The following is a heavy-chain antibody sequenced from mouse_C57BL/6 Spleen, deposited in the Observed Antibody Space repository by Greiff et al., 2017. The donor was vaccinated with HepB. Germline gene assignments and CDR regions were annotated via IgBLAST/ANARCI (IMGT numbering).Heavy chain of an antibody. V-gene: IGHV14-3*01. CDR3: VHYDYDVRYFDV. J-gene: IGHJ1*03. Sequence: VQLKESVAELVRPGASVKLSCTASGFNIKNTYMHWVKQRPEQGLEWIGRIDPANGNTKYAPKFQGKATITADTSSNTAYLQLSSLTSEDTAIYYCVHYDYDVRYFDVWGTGTTVTVSS. CDR1: GFNIKNTY. D-gene: IGHD2-4*01. CDR2: IDPANGNT.